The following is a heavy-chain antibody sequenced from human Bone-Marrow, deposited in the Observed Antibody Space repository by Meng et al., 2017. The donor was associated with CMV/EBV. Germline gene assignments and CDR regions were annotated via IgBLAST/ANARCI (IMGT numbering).Heavy chain of an antibody. CDR1: GFTFGDYA. D-gene: IGHD5-24*01. V-gene: IGHV3-49*04. CDR3: TRVWDGYKLIEYYFDY. CDR2: IRSKAYGGTT. J-gene: IGHJ4*02. Sequence: GGSLRLSCTASGFTFGDYAMSWVRQAPGKGLEWVGFIRSKAYGGTTEYAASVKGRFTISRDDSKSIAYLQMNSLKTEDTAVYYCTRVWDGYKLIEYYFDYWGQGTLVTVSS.